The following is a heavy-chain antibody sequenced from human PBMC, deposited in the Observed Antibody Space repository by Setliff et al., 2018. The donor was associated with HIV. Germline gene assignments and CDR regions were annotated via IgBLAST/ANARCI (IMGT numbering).Heavy chain of an antibody. CDR2: IYTSGST. D-gene: IGHD3-22*01. J-gene: IGHJ2*01. Sequence: SETLSLTCTVSGGSISSGGYYWSWVRQHPGKGLEWIGYIYTSGSTNYNPSLKSRVTISVDTSKNQFSLKLRSVTAADTAVYYCARDRLDYYDSSGYLDWYFDLWGRGTLVTVSS. CDR3: ARDRLDYYDSSGYLDWYFDL. V-gene: IGHV4-61*08. CDR1: GGSISSGGYY.